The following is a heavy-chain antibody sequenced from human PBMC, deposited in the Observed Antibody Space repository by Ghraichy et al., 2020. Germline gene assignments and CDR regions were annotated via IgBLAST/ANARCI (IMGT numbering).Heavy chain of an antibody. Sequence: SETLSLTCTVSGGSISSYYWSWIRQPPGKGLEWIGYIYYSGSTNYNPSLKSRVTISVDTSKNQFSLKLSSVTAADTAVYYCARFDRYYYDSSGLIDYWGQGTLVTVSS. CDR2: IYYSGST. V-gene: IGHV4-59*01. CDR3: ARFDRYYYDSSGLIDY. D-gene: IGHD3-22*01. CDR1: GGSISSYY. J-gene: IGHJ4*02.